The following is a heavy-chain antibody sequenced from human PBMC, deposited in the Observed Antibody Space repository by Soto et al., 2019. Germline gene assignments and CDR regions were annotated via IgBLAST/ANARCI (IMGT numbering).Heavy chain of an antibody. CDR3: AREFSTYYYGMDV. J-gene: IGHJ6*02. CDR2: INAGNGNT. D-gene: IGHD2-2*01. CDR1: GYTFTSYA. V-gene: IGHV1-3*01. Sequence: GASVKVSCTASGYTFTSYAMNWVRQAPGQRLQWMGWINAGNGNTKYSQKFQGRVTITRDTSASTAYMGLSSLRSEDTAVYYCAREFSTYYYGMDVWGQGTTVTVSS.